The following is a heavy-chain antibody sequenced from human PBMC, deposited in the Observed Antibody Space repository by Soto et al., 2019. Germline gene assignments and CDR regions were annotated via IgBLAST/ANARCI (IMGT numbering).Heavy chain of an antibody. D-gene: IGHD4-17*01. CDR2: IYYSGST. CDR3: ARAETTVVTPDWFDP. CDR1: GGSISSYY. Sequence: PSETLSLTCTDSGGSISSYYWSWIRQPPGKGLEWIGYIYYSGSTNYNPSLKSRVTISVDTSKNQFSLKLSSVTAADTAVYYCARAETTVVTPDWFDPWGQGTLVTVSS. J-gene: IGHJ5*02. V-gene: IGHV4-59*01.